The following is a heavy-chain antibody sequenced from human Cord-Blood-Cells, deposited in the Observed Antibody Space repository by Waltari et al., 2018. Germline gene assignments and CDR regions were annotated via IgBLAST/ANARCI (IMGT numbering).Heavy chain of an antibody. J-gene: IGHJ4*02. V-gene: IGHV5-51*01. CDR2: IYPGDSDT. D-gene: IGHD3-9*01. CDR1: GYSFTSYW. Sequence: EVQLVQSGAEVKKPGESLKISCKGYGYSFTSYWIGWVRQMPGKGLEWMGIIYPGDSDTRYSPSFQGQVTISADKSISTAYLQWSSLKASDTAMYYCARRGRYFDWLYYFDYWGQGTLVTVSS. CDR3: ARRGRYFDWLYYFDY.